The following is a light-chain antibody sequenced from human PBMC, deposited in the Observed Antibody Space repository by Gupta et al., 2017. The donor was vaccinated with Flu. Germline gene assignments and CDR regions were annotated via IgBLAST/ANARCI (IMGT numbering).Light chain of an antibody. V-gene: IGKV3-20*01. Sequence: GTLSLSPGEGVTLSCRASQGVTNNYLAWYQQKPGQAPRLLIYGASNRATAIPDRFSGSGSGTNFTLTINRLEPEDFAVYYCQQDGSSPQTFGQGTKVEIK. CDR3: QQDGSSPQT. CDR2: GAS. J-gene: IGKJ1*01. CDR1: QGVTNNY.